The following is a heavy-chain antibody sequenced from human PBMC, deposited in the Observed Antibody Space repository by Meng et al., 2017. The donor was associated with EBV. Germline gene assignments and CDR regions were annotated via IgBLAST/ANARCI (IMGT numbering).Heavy chain of an antibody. CDR1: GYTFTSYD. Sequence: QVQVVQSGAEVKTPGASVKVSCKASGYTFTSYDINWVRQATGQGLEWMGWMNPNSGNTGYAQKFQGRVTMTRNTSISTAYMELSSLRSEDTAVYYCARGPYYYDSSGYYYGEFDPWGQGTLVTVSS. J-gene: IGHJ5*02. CDR3: ARGPYYYDSSGYYYGEFDP. V-gene: IGHV1-8*01. CDR2: MNPNSGNT. D-gene: IGHD3-22*01.